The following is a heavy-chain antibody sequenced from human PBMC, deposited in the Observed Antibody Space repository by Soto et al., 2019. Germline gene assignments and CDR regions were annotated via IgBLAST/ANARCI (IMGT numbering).Heavy chain of an antibody. CDR1: GYTFTGYY. D-gene: IGHD3-10*01. CDR3: ARFRAFGELAFEY. Sequence: GASVKVSCKASGYTFTGYYMHWVRQAPGQGLEWMGWINPNSGGTNYAQKFQGRVTMTRDTSISTAYMELSRLRSDNTAVYYCARFRAFGELAFEYWGQGTLVTVSS. V-gene: IGHV1-2*02. J-gene: IGHJ4*02. CDR2: INPNSGGT.